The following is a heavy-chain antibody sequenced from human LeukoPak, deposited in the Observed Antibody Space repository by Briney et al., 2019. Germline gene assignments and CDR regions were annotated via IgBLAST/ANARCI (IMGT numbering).Heavy chain of an antibody. Sequence: PSETLSLTCTVSGGSISSGGYYWSWIRQHPGKGLEWIGYIYYSGSTYYNPSLKSRVTISVDTSKNQFSLKLSSVTAADTAVYYCARMHSGRLRDWYFDLWGRGTLVTVSS. CDR2: IYYSGST. CDR1: GGSISSGGYY. J-gene: IGHJ2*01. D-gene: IGHD2-21*01. V-gene: IGHV4-31*03. CDR3: ARMHSGRLRDWYFDL.